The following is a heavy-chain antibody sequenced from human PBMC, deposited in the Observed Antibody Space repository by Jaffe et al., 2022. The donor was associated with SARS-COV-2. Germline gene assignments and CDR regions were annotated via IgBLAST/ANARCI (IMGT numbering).Heavy chain of an antibody. CDR2: IYHSGST. J-gene: IGHJ4*02. D-gene: IGHD2-15*01. CDR1: GGSISSSNW. CDR3: ARVCSGGSCQRGGSYYFDY. Sequence: QVQLQESGPGLVKPSGTLSLTCAVSGGSISSSNWWSWVRQPPGKGLEWIGEIYHSGSTNYNPSLKSRVTISVDKSKNQFSLKLSSVTAADTAVYYCARVCSGGSCQRGGSYYFDYWGQGTLVTVSS. V-gene: IGHV4-4*02.